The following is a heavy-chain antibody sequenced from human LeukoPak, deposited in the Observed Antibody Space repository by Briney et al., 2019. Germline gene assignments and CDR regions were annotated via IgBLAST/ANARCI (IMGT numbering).Heavy chain of an antibody. CDR1: GGTFSSYA. J-gene: IGHJ4*02. Sequence: ASVKVSCKASGGTFSSYAISWVRQAPGQGLEWMGGIIPIFGTANYAQKFQGRVTITADTSTSTVYMELSSLRSDDTAVYFCARVDSAAATADYWGQGTLVTVSS. CDR2: IIPIFGTA. D-gene: IGHD6-25*01. CDR3: ARVDSAAATADY. V-gene: IGHV1-69*06.